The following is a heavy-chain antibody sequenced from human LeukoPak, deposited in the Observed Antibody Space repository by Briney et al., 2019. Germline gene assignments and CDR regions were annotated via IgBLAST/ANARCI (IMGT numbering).Heavy chain of an antibody. CDR3: ARGTLPSFLDYGDYNFDY. CDR1: GYTFTGYY. V-gene: IGHV1-2*06. D-gene: IGHD4-17*01. Sequence: ASVKVSCKASGYTFTGYYMHWVRQAPGQGLEWMGRINPNSGGTNYAQKFQGRVTMTRDTSISTAYMELSRLRSDDTAVYYCARGTLPSFLDYGDYNFDYWGQGTLVTVSS. J-gene: IGHJ4*02. CDR2: INPNSGGT.